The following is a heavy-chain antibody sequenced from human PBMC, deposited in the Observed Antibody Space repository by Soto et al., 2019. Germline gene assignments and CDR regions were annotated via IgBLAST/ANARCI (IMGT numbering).Heavy chain of an antibody. J-gene: IGHJ4*02. Sequence: QVQLQESGPGLVKPSQTLALTCTVSGGSISGGGDYWTWIRQHPGKGLEWIGYIYYTGGAYYNPSLKSRALLSLDTSKCQFSLNLTSVTAADTAVYYCARGLTMLRGVMDSWGQGTLVTVSS. CDR3: ARGLTMLRGVMDS. V-gene: IGHV4-31*03. CDR1: GGSISGGGDY. D-gene: IGHD3-10*01. CDR2: IYYTGGA.